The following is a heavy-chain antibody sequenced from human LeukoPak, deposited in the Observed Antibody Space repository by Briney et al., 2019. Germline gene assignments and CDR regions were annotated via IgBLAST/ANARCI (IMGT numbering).Heavy chain of an antibody. CDR3: ARQGTTLVTPSIN. Sequence: SETLSLTCTVSTGSISSSSYYWGWIRQPPGKGLEWIGSIYYSGSTYYNPSLKSRVTISVDTSKNQFSLKLSSVTAADTAVYYCARQGTTLVTPSINWGQGTLVTVSS. CDR1: TGSISSSSYY. V-gene: IGHV4-39*01. D-gene: IGHD4-23*01. CDR2: IYYSGST. J-gene: IGHJ4*02.